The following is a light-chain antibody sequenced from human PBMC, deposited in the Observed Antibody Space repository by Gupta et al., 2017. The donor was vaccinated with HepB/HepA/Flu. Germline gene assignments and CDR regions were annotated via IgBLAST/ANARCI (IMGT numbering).Light chain of an antibody. CDR3: HKDNSDPPFT. CDR2: AAS. Sequence: DIQMTQSPSSLSASVGDRVTITCRASQGISNYLAWYQQKPGKVPKLLIYAASTWQAGVTSRFSGSGDGKDVTLTISSRQQEDVAPYYCHKDNSDPPFTFGHGTKVDIK. V-gene: IGKV1-27*01. CDR1: QGISNY. J-gene: IGKJ3*01.